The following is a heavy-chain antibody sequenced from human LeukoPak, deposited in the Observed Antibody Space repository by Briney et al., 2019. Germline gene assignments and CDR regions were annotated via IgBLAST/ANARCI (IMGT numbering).Heavy chain of an antibody. J-gene: IGHJ4*02. Sequence: GGSLRLSCAASGFTVSGHFMSWVRQAPGKGLEWVSLIYSGGSTYYAASLKGRFTISSDNSKNTLYLQLNSLRAEDTAVYYCASPRSVTGPFDYWGQGTLVTVSS. V-gene: IGHV3-53*01. CDR2: IYSGGST. CDR3: ASPRSVTGPFDY. CDR1: GFTVSGHF. D-gene: IGHD3-3*01.